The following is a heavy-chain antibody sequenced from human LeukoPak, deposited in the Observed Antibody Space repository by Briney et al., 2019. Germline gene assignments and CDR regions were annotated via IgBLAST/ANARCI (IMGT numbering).Heavy chain of an antibody. CDR2: IYYSGST. J-gene: IGHJ6*03. D-gene: IGHD3-22*01. V-gene: IGHV4-59*01. CDR3: ARVGYYYDSSGYYYYYYMDV. Sequence: SETLSLTCTVSGDSISSYYWSWIRQPPGKGLEWIGYIYYSGSTNYNPSLKSRVTISVDTSKNQFSLKLSSVTAADAAVYYCARVGYYYDSSGYYYYYYMDVWGKGTTVTISS. CDR1: GDSISSYY.